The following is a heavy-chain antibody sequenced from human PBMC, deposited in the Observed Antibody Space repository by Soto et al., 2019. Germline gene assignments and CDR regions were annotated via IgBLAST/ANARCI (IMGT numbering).Heavy chain of an antibody. CDR3: ARDGTAGGGYTGRWFDP. CDR1: GSTICRYH. D-gene: IGHD5-18*01. CDR2: TYQRGRP. J-gene: IGHJ5*02. Sequence: XXTLSLPCTVSGSTICRYHWRWIPQPPGKGLERMGKTYQRGRPTYTPPPKSRLPIPCDKPKNQSPLSWPSVPARDTAVYSFARDGTAGGGYTGRWFDPWGQETLVTVSS. V-gene: IGHV4-59*12.